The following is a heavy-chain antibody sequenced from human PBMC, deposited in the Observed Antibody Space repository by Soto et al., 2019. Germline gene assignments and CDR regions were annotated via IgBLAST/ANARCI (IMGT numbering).Heavy chain of an antibody. Sequence: QVQLVQSGAEVKKPGSSVKVSCKASGGTFSSYAISWVRQAPGQGLEWMGGIITIFGTANYAQKFQGRVTITADESTITAYMELSSLRSEDKAVYYCAQGRRYFDGRYGMDVWGQGTTVTGSS. J-gene: IGHJ6*02. CDR1: GGTFSSYA. CDR2: IITIFGTA. D-gene: IGHD3-9*01. CDR3: AQGRRYFDGRYGMDV. V-gene: IGHV1-69*01.